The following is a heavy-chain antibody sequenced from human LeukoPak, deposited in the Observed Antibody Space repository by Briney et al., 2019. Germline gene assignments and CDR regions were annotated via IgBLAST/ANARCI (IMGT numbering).Heavy chain of an antibody. CDR3: SREDYFGSGSPAY. D-gene: IGHD3-10*01. CDR1: GFTFSGSA. J-gene: IGHJ4*02. V-gene: IGHV3-7*01. Sequence: GGSLRLSCAASGFTFSGSAMHWVRQAPGKGLEWVANIKQDGSEKHYVDSVKGRFTISRDNTNNSLFLQMDSLRAEDTAFYYCSREDYFGSGSPAYWGQGTLVTVSS. CDR2: IKQDGSEK.